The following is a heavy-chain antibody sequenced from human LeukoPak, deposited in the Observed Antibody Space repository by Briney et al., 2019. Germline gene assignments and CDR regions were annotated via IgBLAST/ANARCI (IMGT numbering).Heavy chain of an antibody. D-gene: IGHD2-2*01. CDR3: AKDGTYCSSTSCSYYYYYYMDV. V-gene: IGHV1-46*01. CDR1: GYTFTSYY. J-gene: IGHJ6*03. Sequence: ASVKVSCKASGYTFTSYYMHWVRQAPGQGLEWMGIINPFAGDTNYAQKFQGRVTMTRDTSTSTVSMELSSLRAEDTAVYYCAKDGTYCSSTSCSYYYYYYMDVWGKGTTVTVSS. CDR2: INPFAGDT.